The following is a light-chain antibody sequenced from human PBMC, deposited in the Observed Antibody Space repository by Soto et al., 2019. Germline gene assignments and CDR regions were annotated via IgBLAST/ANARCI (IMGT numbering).Light chain of an antibody. CDR1: KSISTY. CDR3: QQRSQWPPMT. V-gene: IGKV3-11*01. CDR2: DAS. J-gene: IGKJ5*01. Sequence: PWQRATLSCRASKSISTYLAWYQVKPGQAPRLLIYDASSRATGVPSTFSGSGSGTDFSLTLSSLQPEDVAVYYCQQRSQWPPMTFGQWTRLEIK.